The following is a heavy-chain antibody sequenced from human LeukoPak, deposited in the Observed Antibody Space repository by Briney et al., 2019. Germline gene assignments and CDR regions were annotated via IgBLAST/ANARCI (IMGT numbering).Heavy chain of an antibody. CDR2: INPNSGGT. J-gene: IGHJ4*02. CDR1: GYTFTGYY. Sequence: ASVKVSCEASGYTFTGYYMHWVRQAPGQGLEWMGRINPNSGGTNYAQKFQGRVTMTRDTSISTAYMELSRLRSDDTAVYYCARVAGTAMPIDYWDQGTLVTVSS. D-gene: IGHD5-18*01. V-gene: IGHV1-2*06. CDR3: ARVAGTAMPIDY.